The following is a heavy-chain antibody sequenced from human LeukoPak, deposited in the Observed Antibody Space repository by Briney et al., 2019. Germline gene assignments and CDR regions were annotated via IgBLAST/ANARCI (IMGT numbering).Heavy chain of an antibody. V-gene: IGHV1-69*13. Sequence: SVKVSCKASGGTFSSYAISWVRQAPGQGLEWMGGIIPIFGTANYAQKFQGRVTITADESTSTAYMELSSLRSEDTAVYYCARDRQQLVNPHAFDIWGQGTMVTVSS. D-gene: IGHD6-13*01. CDR1: GGTFSSYA. CDR2: IIPIFGTA. J-gene: IGHJ3*02. CDR3: ARDRQQLVNPHAFDI.